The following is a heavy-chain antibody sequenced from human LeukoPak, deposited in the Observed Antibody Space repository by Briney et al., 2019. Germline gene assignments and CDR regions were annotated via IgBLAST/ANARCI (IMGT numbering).Heavy chain of an antibody. V-gene: IGHV5-51*01. CDR2: IYPGDSGP. CDR1: ACSFTSYC. D-gene: IGHD1-26*01. J-gene: IGHJ3*01. CDR3: GMSGDRVPLQDDVFDV. Sequence: GESLKISCKASACSFTSYCIGWVRRMPGKGLEWMGIIYPGDSGPTYSPSFQGQVTISVDKSINTAYLQWSSLQASDTAMYYCGMSGDRVPLQDDVFDVWGQGTMVTVST.